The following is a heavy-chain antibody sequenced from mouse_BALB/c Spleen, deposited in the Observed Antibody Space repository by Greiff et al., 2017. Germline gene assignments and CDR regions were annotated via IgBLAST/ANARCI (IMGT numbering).Heavy chain of an antibody. J-gene: IGHJ1*01. CDR1: GFTFSDYY. CDR3: AREKNSLRLRYFDV. V-gene: IGHV5-4*02. D-gene: IGHD1-2*01. Sequence: EVQGVESGGGLVKPGGSLKLSCAASGFTFSDYYMYWVRQTPEKRLEWVATISDGGSYTYYPDSVKGRFTISRDNAKNNLYLQMSSLKSEDTAMYYCAREKNSLRLRYFDVWGAGTTVTVSS. CDR2: ISDGGSYT.